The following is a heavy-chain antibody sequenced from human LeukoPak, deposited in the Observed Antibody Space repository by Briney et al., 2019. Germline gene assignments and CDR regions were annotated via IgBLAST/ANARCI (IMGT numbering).Heavy chain of an antibody. CDR3: ARTAWLRAYYYYYLDL. Sequence: GASVKVSCKASGGTFGSRVITWVRQAPGQGLEWMGGINPISGTANYAQQFQGRLTITTDESTSTAYMDLSSLKSEDTAVYYCARTAWLRAYYYYYLDLWGKGTTVTVSS. D-gene: IGHD5-12*01. J-gene: IGHJ6*03. CDR2: INPISGTA. CDR1: GGTFGSRV. V-gene: IGHV1-69*05.